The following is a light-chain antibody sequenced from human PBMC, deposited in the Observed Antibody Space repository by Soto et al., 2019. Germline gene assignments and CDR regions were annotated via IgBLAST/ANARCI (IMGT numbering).Light chain of an antibody. V-gene: IGKV3-11*01. Sequence: EIVLTQSPATLSLSPGEGATLSCRASQSVSTDLAWYQHKPGQAPRLLIYGASNRATGVAARFSGSGSGTDFTLTTSSLEPEDSAVYYCQQRDSWWTFGQGTKVDIK. CDR2: GAS. CDR3: QQRDSWWT. CDR1: QSVSTD. J-gene: IGKJ1*01.